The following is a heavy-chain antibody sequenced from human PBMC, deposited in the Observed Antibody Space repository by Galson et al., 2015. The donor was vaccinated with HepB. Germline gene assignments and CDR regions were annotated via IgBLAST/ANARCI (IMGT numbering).Heavy chain of an antibody. CDR2: IKEDGSIK. D-gene: IGHD3-16*01. V-gene: IGHV3-7*03. J-gene: IGHJ4*02. CDR1: GFTFRTSW. Sequence: SLRLSCAASGFTFRTSWMSWGRQTPGKGLEWVANIKEDGSIKYYVDSVKGRFTISRDNAKNSLYLQMNSLRAEDTAVYYCAKDDWGPAYWGQGTLVTVSS. CDR3: AKDDWGPAY.